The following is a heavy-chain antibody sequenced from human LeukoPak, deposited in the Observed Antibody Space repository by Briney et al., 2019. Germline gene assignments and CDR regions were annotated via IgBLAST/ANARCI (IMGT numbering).Heavy chain of an antibody. CDR2: INQDGSKE. CDR3: VRDGGVSGYDLLDY. CDR1: GFTFSNYW. J-gene: IGHJ4*02. D-gene: IGHD5-12*01. V-gene: IGHV3-7*01. Sequence: PGGSLRLSYAASGFTFSNYWMTWVRQAPGKGLEWVAHINQDGSKEYYMDSVRARFTTSRDNAKNSLSLQMNSLRAEDTAVYYCVRDGGVSGYDLLDYWGQGTLVTVSS.